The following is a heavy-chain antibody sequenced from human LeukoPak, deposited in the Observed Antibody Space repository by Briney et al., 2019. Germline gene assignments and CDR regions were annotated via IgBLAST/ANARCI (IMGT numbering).Heavy chain of an antibody. CDR3: ASYGNAFDI. D-gene: IGHD4-17*01. Sequence: SETLSLTCAVSGGSISSGGYSWSWIRQPPGKGLEWIGYIYYSGSTYYNPSLKSRVTISVDTSKNQFSLKLSSVTAADTAVYYCASYGNAFDIWGQGTVVTVSS. V-gene: IGHV4-30-4*07. J-gene: IGHJ3*02. CDR2: IYYSGST. CDR1: GGSISSGGYS.